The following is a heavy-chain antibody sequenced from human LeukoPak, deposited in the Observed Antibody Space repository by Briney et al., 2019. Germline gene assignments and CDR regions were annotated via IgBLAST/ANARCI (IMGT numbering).Heavy chain of an antibody. J-gene: IGHJ4*02. V-gene: IGHV1-8*01. D-gene: IGHD3-10*01. CDR3: ARGSTYGSGGYYDFDY. Sequence: ASVKVSCKASGYTFTSYDINWVRQATGQGLEWMGWMNPNSGNTGYAQKFQGRVTMTRNTSISTAYMELSSLRSEDTAVYYCARGSTYGSGGYYDFDYWGQGTLVTVSS. CDR2: MNPNSGNT. CDR1: GYTFTSYD.